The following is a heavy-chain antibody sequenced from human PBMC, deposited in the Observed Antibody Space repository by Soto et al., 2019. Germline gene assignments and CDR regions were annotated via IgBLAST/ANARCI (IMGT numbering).Heavy chain of an antibody. Sequence: VQLQESGPGLVKPSETLSLTCTVSGGSISSYYWSWIRQPPGKGLGWIGYIYYSGSTNYNPSLKSRVTITLDTSDTKFSLKLSSVTAADTAVYYCAISSSGAQNFDYWGQGTLVTVSS. J-gene: IGHJ4*02. CDR2: IYYSGST. V-gene: IGHV4-59*01. D-gene: IGHD6-6*01. CDR3: AISSSGAQNFDY. CDR1: GGSISSYY.